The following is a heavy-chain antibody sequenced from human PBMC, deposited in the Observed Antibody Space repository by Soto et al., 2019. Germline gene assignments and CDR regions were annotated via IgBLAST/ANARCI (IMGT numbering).Heavy chain of an antibody. CDR3: ASVIVATIEPHFDY. D-gene: IGHD5-12*01. CDR2: IYYSGST. CDR1: GGSISSSSYY. Sequence: QLQLQESGPGLVKPSETLSLTCTVSGGSISSSSYYWGWIRQPPGKGLEWIGSIYYSGSTYYNPSLKSRVTISVDTSKNQFSLKLSSVTAADTAVYYCASVIVATIEPHFDYWGQGTLVTVSS. V-gene: IGHV4-39*01. J-gene: IGHJ4*02.